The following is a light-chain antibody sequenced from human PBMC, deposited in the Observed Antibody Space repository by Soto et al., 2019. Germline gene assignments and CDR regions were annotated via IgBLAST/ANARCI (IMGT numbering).Light chain of an antibody. CDR3: QQRSNWPPVT. Sequence: EIVLTQSPATLSLSPGERATLSCRASQSVSSYLAWYQQKPGQAPRLLIYDASNRATGIPARFSGSGSGTDVTLTISSLEPEDFEIYYCQQRSNWPPVTFGGGTKVEIK. V-gene: IGKV3-11*01. J-gene: IGKJ4*01. CDR2: DAS. CDR1: QSVSSY.